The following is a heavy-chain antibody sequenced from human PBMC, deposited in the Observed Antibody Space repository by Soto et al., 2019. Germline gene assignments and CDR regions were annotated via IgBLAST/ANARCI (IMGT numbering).Heavy chain of an antibody. CDR3: ARDWRTGFYQLDS. V-gene: IGHV4-38-2*02. D-gene: IGHD2-2*01. CDR1: GYSISTGFN. CDR2: IYHGGIT. Sequence: SETLSLTCAVSGYSISTGFNWAWIRQPPGKGLEWIGSIYHGGITYYNLSLKSRVTISSDASKNQIYLRLSSVTAADTARYYCARDWRTGFYQLDSRGQRTRVSVSS. J-gene: IGHJ4*02.